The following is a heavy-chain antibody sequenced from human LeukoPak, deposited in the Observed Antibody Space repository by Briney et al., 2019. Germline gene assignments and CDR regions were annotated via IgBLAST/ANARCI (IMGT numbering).Heavy chain of an antibody. Sequence: ASVKVSCKASGYTFTTYAMNWARQAPGQGLEWMGWINTNTGNPTYAQGFTGRFVFSLDTSVSTAYLQISSLKAEDTAVYYCARDQSSSWTHYYYMDVWGKGTTVTVSS. CDR2: INTNTGNP. V-gene: IGHV7-4-1*02. D-gene: IGHD6-13*01. J-gene: IGHJ6*03. CDR1: GYTFTTYA. CDR3: ARDQSSSWTHYYYMDV.